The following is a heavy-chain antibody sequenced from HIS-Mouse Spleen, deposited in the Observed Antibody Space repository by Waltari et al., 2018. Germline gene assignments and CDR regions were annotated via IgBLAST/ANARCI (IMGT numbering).Heavy chain of an antibody. V-gene: IGHV1-2*02. CDR1: GYTFTGYY. CDR2: INPKSGGT. J-gene: IGHJ4*02. Sequence: QVQLVQSGAEVKKPGASVKVSCKASGYTFTGYYMHWVRRAPGQGREWMGWINPKSGGTNYAQKFQGRVTMTRDTSISTAYMELSRLRSDDTAVYYCARVPWGWGDYFDYWGQGTLVTVSS. CDR3: ARVPWGWGDYFDY. D-gene: IGHD7-27*01.